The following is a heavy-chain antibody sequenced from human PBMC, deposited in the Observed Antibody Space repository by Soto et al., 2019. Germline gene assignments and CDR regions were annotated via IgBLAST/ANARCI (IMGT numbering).Heavy chain of an antibody. Sequence: TSETLSLTCTVSGGSISSYYWSWIRQPPGKGLEWIGYIYYSGSTNYNPSLKSRVTISVDTSKNQFSLKLSSVTAADTAVYYCARTAHYDREWWFDPWGQGTLVTVSS. CDR1: GGSISSYY. V-gene: IGHV4-59*01. CDR2: IYYSGST. CDR3: ARTAHYDREWWFDP. D-gene: IGHD3-22*01. J-gene: IGHJ5*02.